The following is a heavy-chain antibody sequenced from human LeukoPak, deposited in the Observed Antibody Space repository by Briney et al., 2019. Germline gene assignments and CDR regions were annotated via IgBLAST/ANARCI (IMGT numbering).Heavy chain of an antibody. Sequence: GGSLRLSCAASGFTVSSNYMSWVRQAPGKGLEWVSVIYSGGSTYYADSVKGRFTISRDNSKNTLYLQMNSLRAEDTAVYYCARGDSGSYQGWFDPWGQGTLVTVSS. CDR3: ARGDSGSYQGWFDP. J-gene: IGHJ5*02. CDR2: IYSGGST. V-gene: IGHV3-66*02. D-gene: IGHD1-26*01. CDR1: GFTVSSNY.